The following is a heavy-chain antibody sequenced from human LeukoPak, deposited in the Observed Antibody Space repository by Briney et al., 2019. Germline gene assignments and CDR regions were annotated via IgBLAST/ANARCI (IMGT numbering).Heavy chain of an antibody. CDR1: GYSFTSYW. D-gene: IGHD5-18*01. V-gene: IGHV5-51*01. CDR2: IYPGDSDT. CDR3: ARHAHGEAAMVTDYFDY. Sequence: GESLKISCKGSGYSFTSYWIGWVRQMPGKGLEWMGIIYPGDSDTRYSPSFQGQVTITADKSISTAYLQWSSLKASDTAMYYCARHAHGEAAMVTDYFDYWGQGTLVTVSS. J-gene: IGHJ4*02.